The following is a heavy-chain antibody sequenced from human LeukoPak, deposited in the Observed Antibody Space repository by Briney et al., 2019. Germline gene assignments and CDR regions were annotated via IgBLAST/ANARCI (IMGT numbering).Heavy chain of an antibody. CDR2: IYYSGST. J-gene: IGHJ4*02. Sequence: PSETLSLTCTVSGGSISSHYWSWIRQPPGKGQEWIGYIYYSGSTNYNPSLKSRVTVSVDTSKNQFSLKLSSVTAADTAVYYCARDRASPGVKYSGYDGGFDYWGQGTLVTVSS. D-gene: IGHD5-12*01. CDR3: ARDRASPGVKYSGYDGGFDY. CDR1: GGSISSHY. V-gene: IGHV4-59*11.